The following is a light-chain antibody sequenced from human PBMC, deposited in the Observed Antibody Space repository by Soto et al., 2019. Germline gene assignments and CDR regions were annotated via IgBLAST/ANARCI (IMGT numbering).Light chain of an antibody. CDR1: QPIKTW. J-gene: IGKJ3*01. CDR2: TAS. CDR3: QQAASFPFT. V-gene: IGKV1-12*02. Sequence: DIQLTQSPASVSAAVGDRINISCRASQPIKTWLAWYQQKPGKGPKLLIYTASTLETGVPSRFSGSGSGTDFTLTSSSLQPEDAAIYSCQQAASFPFTFGPGAKV.